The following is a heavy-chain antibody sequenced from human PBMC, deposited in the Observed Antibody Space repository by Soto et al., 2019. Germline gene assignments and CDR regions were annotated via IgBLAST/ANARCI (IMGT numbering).Heavy chain of an antibody. CDR3: ARDRAFFSGRSCYSPPDYYYYMDV. J-gene: IGHJ6*03. CDR2: IYNSGST. Sequence: QVQLQESGPGLVKPSETLSLTCTVSGVSISSSYWSWIRQPPGKGLEWIGYIYNSGSTNYNPSLNSRATISVDASKNPVSLVLSSVTAADTAVYYCARDRAFFSGRSCYSPPDYYYYMDVWGKGTTVTVS. D-gene: IGHD2-15*01. CDR1: GVSISSSY. V-gene: IGHV4-59*01.